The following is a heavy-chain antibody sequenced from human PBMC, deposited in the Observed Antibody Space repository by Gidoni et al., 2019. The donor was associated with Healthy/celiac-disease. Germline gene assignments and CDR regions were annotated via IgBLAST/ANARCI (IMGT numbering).Heavy chain of an antibody. Sequence: QVQLVESGGGVVQPGRSLRLSCAASGFTFLSYGIHWVRQAPGKGLEWVAVIWYDGSNKYYADSVKGRFTISRDNSKNTLYLQMNSLRAEDTAVYYCARDRDYYDSSGYITGGYFDYWGQGTLVTVSS. J-gene: IGHJ4*02. V-gene: IGHV3-33*01. CDR2: IWYDGSNK. D-gene: IGHD3-22*01. CDR1: GFTFLSYG. CDR3: ARDRDYYDSSGYITGGYFDY.